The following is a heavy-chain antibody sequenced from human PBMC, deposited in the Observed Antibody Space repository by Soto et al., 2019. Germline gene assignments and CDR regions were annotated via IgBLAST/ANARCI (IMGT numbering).Heavy chain of an antibody. CDR1: GGSLSSYY. CDR3: ARVVVVAATVVFDP. D-gene: IGHD2-15*01. J-gene: IGHJ5*02. CDR2: IYYSGST. Sequence: SETLSLTCTVSGGSLSSYYCSCIRQPPGKGLEWIGYIYYSGSTNYNPSLKSRVTISVDTSKNQFSLKLSSVTAADTVVYYCARVVVVAATVVFDPWGQGTLVTVSS. V-gene: IGHV4-59*01.